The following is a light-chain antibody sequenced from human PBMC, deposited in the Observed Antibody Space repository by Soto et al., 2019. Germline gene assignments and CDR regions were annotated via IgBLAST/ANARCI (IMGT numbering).Light chain of an antibody. Sequence: QLVLTQPPSASGSPGQSVTISCTGTSSDIGAYNYVSWYQQYPGKAPKLMIFEVSKRPSGVPDRFSGSKSGNTASLTVSGLQAEEEADYYCCSYAGSNNLIFGTGTKLTVL. J-gene: IGLJ1*01. V-gene: IGLV2-8*01. CDR1: SSDIGAYNY. CDR3: CSYAGSNNLI. CDR2: EVS.